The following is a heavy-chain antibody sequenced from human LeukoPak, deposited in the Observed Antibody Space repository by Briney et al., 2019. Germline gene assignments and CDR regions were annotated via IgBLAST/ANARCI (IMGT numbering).Heavy chain of an antibody. CDR1: GFTFSIFE. V-gene: IGHV3-48*03. CDR3: AKRGSGWYEDYYYYMDV. J-gene: IGHJ6*03. D-gene: IGHD6-19*01. Sequence: GGSLRLSCAASGFTFSIFEMNWVRQAPGEGLEWVSYISSSGSTLYYADSVKGRFTISRDNPKNSLYLQMNSLRAEDTAVYYCAKRGSGWYEDYYYYMDVWGKGTTVTISS. CDR2: ISSSGSTL.